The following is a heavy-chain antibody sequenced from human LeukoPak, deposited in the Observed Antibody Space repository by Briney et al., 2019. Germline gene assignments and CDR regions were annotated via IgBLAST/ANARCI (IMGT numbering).Heavy chain of an antibody. CDR3: ARGRRWELKLDY. V-gene: IGHV4-34*01. Sequence: SETLSLTCAVYGRSFSGYYWSWIRQPPGKGLEWIGEINHSGSTNYNPSLKSRVTISVDTSKNQFSLKLSSVTAADTAVYYCARGRRWELKLDYWGQGTLVTVSS. CDR1: GRSFSGYY. J-gene: IGHJ4*02. CDR2: INHSGST. D-gene: IGHD1-26*01.